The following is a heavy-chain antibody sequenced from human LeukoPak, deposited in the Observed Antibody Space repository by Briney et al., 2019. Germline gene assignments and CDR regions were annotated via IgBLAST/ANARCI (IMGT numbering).Heavy chain of an antibody. V-gene: IGHV4-59*01. CDR2: IYYSGST. J-gene: IGHJ4*02. Sequence: SETLSLTCTVPGGSISSYYWSWIRQPPGKGLEWIGYIYYSGSTNYNPSLKSRVTISVDTSKNQFSLKLSSVTAADTAVYYCARRTGYCRSTSCYELFDYWGQGTLVTVSS. CDR1: GGSISSYY. D-gene: IGHD2-2*01. CDR3: ARRTGYCRSTSCYELFDY.